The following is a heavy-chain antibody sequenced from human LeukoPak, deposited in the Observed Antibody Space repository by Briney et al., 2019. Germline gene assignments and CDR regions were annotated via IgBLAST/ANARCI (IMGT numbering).Heavy chain of an antibody. Sequence: SETLSLTCTVSGGSISSSSYYWGWIRQPPGKGLEWIAIIYYSGNTYYNPSLKSRFTISVDTSKNQFSLKLSSVTAADTSVYYCARQSVFWYFDLWGRGTLVTVSS. CDR2: IYYSGNT. CDR1: GGSISSSSYY. CDR3: ARQSVFWYFDL. V-gene: IGHV4-39*01. J-gene: IGHJ2*01. D-gene: IGHD3-16*01.